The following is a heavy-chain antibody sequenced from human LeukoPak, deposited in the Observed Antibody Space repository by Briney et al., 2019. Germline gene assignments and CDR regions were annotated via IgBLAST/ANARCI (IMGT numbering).Heavy chain of an antibody. D-gene: IGHD3-10*01. CDR1: GFTFSSYA. Sequence: GGSLRLSCAASGFTFSSYAMHWVRQAPGKGLEWVAVISYDGSNKYYADSVKGRFTISRDNSKNTLYLQMNSLRAEDTAVYYCARTLSSGLLWFGDLFPPGIDYWGQGTLVTVSS. V-gene: IGHV3-30-3*01. CDR2: ISYDGSNK. J-gene: IGHJ4*02. CDR3: ARTLSSGLLWFGDLFPPGIDY.